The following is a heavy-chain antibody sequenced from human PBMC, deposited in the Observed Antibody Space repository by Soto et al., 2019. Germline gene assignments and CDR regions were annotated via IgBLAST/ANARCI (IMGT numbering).Heavy chain of an antibody. CDR3: ARREGFCSGGSCQGWFDA. D-gene: IGHD2-15*01. CDR2: IKSDGSTT. Sequence: EVHLVESGGGLVQPGGSLRLSCAASGFTFSSHWVHWVRQAPGKGLVWVSRIKSDGSTTNYADSVKGRFTISRDNAKNMVYLQMNSLRAEDTAVYYCARREGFCSGGSCQGWFDAWGQGTPVTVSS. CDR1: GFTFSSHW. J-gene: IGHJ5*02. V-gene: IGHV3-74*01.